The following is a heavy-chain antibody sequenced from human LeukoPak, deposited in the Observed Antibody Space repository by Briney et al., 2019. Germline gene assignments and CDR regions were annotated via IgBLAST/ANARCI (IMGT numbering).Heavy chain of an antibody. CDR1: GWSFSGYY. Sequence: PAETLSLTCAVYGWSFSGYYWSWIRQAPGKGLEWVGEINHSGSTNYNPSLKNRGTISVDTSKNQFSLKLSSVPAPDTAVYYRARSRHNDYVWGSYRYTLYFDYWGQGTLVTVSS. CDR2: INHSGST. D-gene: IGHD3-16*02. CDR3: ARSRHNDYVWGSYRYTLYFDY. J-gene: IGHJ4*02. V-gene: IGHV4-34*01.